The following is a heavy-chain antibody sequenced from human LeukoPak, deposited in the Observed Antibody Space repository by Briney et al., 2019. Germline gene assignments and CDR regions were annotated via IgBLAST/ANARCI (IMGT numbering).Heavy chain of an antibody. CDR3: GRDSFETDIDY. J-gene: IGHJ4*02. Sequence: GGSLRLSCAASGFTFSTYWMSWVRQAPGKGLEWVANIKEDGSETYYVDSLRGRFTISGDNLKNSLYLQINSLRTEDTAVYYCGRDSFETDIDYWGQGTLVTVSS. V-gene: IGHV3-7*01. CDR1: GFTFSTYW. CDR2: IKEDGSET. D-gene: IGHD1-14*01.